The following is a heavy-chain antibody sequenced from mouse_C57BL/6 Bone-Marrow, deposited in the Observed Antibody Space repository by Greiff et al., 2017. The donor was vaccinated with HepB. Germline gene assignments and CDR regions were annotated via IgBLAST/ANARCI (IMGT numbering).Heavy chain of an antibody. V-gene: IGHV1-81*01. CDR3: ARFSLLWLRRRGY. J-gene: IGHJ2*01. Sequence: QVQLQQSGAELARPGASVKLSCKASGYTFTSYGISWVKQRTGQGLEWIGEIDPRSGNTYYNEKFKGKATLTADKSSSTAYMELRSLTSEDSAVYFCARFSLLWLRRRGYWGQGTTLTVSS. CDR2: IDPRSGNT. CDR1: GYTFTSYG. D-gene: IGHD2-2*01.